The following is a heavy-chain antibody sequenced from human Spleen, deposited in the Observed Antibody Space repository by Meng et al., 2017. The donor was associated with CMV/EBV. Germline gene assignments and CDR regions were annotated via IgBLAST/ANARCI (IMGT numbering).Heavy chain of an antibody. CDR1: RYTLSTHW. CDR2: IYPSDSDT. Sequence: KVSCKGSRYTLSTHWIGWARQKPGKGLEWMGIIYPSDSDTIYSPSFQGHVTISADRSITTAYLQWGSLRASDTAMYFCATGVSQGVTIDYWGQGTLVTVSS. CDR3: ATGVSQGVTIDY. D-gene: IGHD1-26*01. J-gene: IGHJ4*02. V-gene: IGHV5-51*01.